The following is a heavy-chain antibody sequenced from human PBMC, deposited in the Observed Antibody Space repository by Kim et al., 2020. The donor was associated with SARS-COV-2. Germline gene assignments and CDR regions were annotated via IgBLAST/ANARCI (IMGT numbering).Heavy chain of an antibody. D-gene: IGHD3-22*01. CDR3: AMTWGNYYDSSGYYPFDY. CDR1: GGSFSGYY. J-gene: IGHJ4*02. V-gene: IGHV4-34*01. CDR2: INHSGST. Sequence: SETLSLTCAVYGGSFSGYYWSWIRQPPGKGLEWIGEINHSGSTNYNPSLKSRVTISVDTSKNQFSLKLSSVTAADTAVYYCAMTWGNYYDSSGYYPFDYWGRGTLGGVSS.